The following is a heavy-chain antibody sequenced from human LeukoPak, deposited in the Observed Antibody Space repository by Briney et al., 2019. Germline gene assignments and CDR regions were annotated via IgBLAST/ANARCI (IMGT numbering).Heavy chain of an antibody. CDR3: ARGGVTAAGPDY. Sequence: GGSLRLSCAASGFTFSSYSMNWVRQVPGKGLEWVSYISGSSSSIYFADSVKGRFTISRDNAKNSLYLQMNSLRAEDTAVYYCARGGVTAAGPDYWGQGTLVTVSS. V-gene: IGHV3-48*01. CDR2: ISGSSSSI. D-gene: IGHD6-13*01. CDR1: GFTFSSYS. J-gene: IGHJ4*02.